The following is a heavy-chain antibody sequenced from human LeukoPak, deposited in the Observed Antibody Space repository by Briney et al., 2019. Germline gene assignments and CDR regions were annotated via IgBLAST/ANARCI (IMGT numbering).Heavy chain of an antibody. J-gene: IGHJ4*02. D-gene: IGHD5-18*01. CDR3: ARETALDY. V-gene: IGHV3-48*02. CDR2: ISHGGSAM. CDR1: GFTFSDYS. Sequence: GGSLRLSCAASGFTFSDYSMNWVRQAPGKGLGWLSYISHGGSAMYYADSVKGRFTISRDNARNSLYLQMNSLRDEDTAVYYCARETALDYWGQGTLVTVSS.